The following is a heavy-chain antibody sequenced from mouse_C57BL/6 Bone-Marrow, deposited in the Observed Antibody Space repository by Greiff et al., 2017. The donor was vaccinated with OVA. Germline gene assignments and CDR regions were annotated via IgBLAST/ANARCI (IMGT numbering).Heavy chain of an antibody. CDR3: ASPSRAWFAY. CDR2: INPNNGGT. Sequence: EVQLQESGPELVKPGASVKMSCKASGYTFTDYNMHWVKQSHGKSLEWIGYINPNNGGTSYNQKFKGKATLTVNKSSSTAYMELRSLTSEDSAVYYCASPSRAWFAYWGQGTLVTVSA. V-gene: IGHV1-22*01. D-gene: IGHD3-3*01. CDR1: GYTFTDYN. J-gene: IGHJ3*01.